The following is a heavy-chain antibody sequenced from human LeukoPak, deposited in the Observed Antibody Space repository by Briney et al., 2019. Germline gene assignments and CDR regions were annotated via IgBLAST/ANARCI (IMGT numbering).Heavy chain of an antibody. J-gene: IGHJ4*02. CDR1: GFTFSSYA. Sequence: PGRSLRLSCAASGFTFSSYAMHWVRQAPGKGLEWVAVISYDGSNKYYADSVKGRFTISRDNSKNTLYLQMNSLRAEDTAVYYCAGGWGQLYPLYYWGQGTLVTVSS. CDR2: ISYDGSNK. D-gene: IGHD2-8*01. V-gene: IGHV3-30-3*01. CDR3: AGGWGQLYPLYY.